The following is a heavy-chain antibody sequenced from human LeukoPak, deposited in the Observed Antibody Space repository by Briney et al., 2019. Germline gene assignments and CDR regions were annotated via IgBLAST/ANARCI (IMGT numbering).Heavy chain of an antibody. CDR1: GFTFSSYS. Sequence: PGGSLRLSCAASGFTFSSYSMNWVRQAPGKGLEWVSSISSSSSYIYYADSVKGRFTISRDNSKNTLYLQMNSLRAEDTAVYYCAKGRTYYYDSSGYNDAFDIWGQGTMVTVSS. J-gene: IGHJ3*02. CDR2: ISSSSSYI. D-gene: IGHD3-22*01. CDR3: AKGRTYYYDSSGYNDAFDI. V-gene: IGHV3-21*04.